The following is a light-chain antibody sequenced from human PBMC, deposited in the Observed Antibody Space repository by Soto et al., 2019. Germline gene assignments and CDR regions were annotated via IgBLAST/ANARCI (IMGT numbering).Light chain of an antibody. V-gene: IGKV1-27*01. CDR2: AAS. CDR1: RGISNY. CDR3: QRYNSAPAT. J-gene: IGKJ1*01. Sequence: DVQMTQSPSSLSASVGDRVTITCRASRGISNYLAWYQQKPGKVPKLLIFAASTLQSGVPSRFSGSGSVTDFTLTISSLQPEDVATYYCQRYNSAPATFGPGTKVEIK.